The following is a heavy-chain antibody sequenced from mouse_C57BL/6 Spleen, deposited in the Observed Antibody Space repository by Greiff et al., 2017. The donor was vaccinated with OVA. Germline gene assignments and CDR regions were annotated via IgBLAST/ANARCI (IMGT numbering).Heavy chain of an antibody. CDR3: ARGNSPYYCGSSPFAY. J-gene: IGHJ3*01. Sequence: VKLMESGPGLVQPSQSLSITCTASGFSLTSYGVHWVRQSPGKGLEWLGVIWSGGSTDYYAAFISRLSISKDNSKSQVFFKMNSLQADDAAIYYCARGNSPYYCGSSPFAYWGQGTLVTVSA. CDR2: IWSGGST. V-gene: IGHV2-2*01. CDR1: GFSLTSYG. D-gene: IGHD1-1*01.